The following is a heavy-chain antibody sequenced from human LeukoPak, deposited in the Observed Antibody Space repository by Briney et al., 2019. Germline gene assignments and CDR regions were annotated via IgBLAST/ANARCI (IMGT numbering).Heavy chain of an antibody. J-gene: IGHJ4*02. V-gene: IGHV1-18*01. CDR3: ASDHGFPLDC. CDR2: ISAYNGNT. CDR1: GYTFSSYS. Sequence: GASVRVSCKASGYTFSSYSMSWVRQAPGQGLEWMGWISAYNGNTNYAETVKGRVTITRDKAKSTVYMEMNSLRAEDTAVYYCASDHGFPLDCWGQGTLVTVSS. D-gene: IGHD4-17*01.